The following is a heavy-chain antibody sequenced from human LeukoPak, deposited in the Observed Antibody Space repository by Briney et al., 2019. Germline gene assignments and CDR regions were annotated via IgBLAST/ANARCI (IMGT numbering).Heavy chain of an antibody. CDR1: GYTSTSYY. J-gene: IGHJ4*02. CDR3: ARAVLGGWTDY. CDR2: INPSGGST. D-gene: IGHD6-19*01. V-gene: IGHV1-46*01. Sequence: ASVKVSCKASGYTSTSYYMHWVQQAPGQGLEWMGIINPSGGSTSYAQKFQGRVTMTRDTSTSTVYMELSSLRSEDTAVYYCARAVLGGWTDYWGQGTLVTVSS.